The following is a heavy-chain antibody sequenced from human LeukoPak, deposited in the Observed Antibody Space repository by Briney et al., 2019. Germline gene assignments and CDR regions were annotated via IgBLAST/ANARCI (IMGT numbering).Heavy chain of an antibody. V-gene: IGHV3-23*01. CDR3: AKDSHHGDHYYYGMDV. CDR1: GFTFSSYA. CDR2: ISGSGGST. J-gene: IGHJ6*02. D-gene: IGHD4-17*01. Sequence: GGSLRLSCAASGFTFSSYAMSWVRQAPGKGLEWVSAISGSGGSTYYADSVKGRFTISRDNSKNTLYLQMNSLRAEDTAVYYCAKDSHHGDHYYYGMDVWGQGTTVTVSS.